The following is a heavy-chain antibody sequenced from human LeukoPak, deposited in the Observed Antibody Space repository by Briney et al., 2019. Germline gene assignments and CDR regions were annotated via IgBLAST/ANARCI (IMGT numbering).Heavy chain of an antibody. CDR2: ISGYNGDT. V-gene: IGHV1-18*01. CDR3: ARDRGYCFGGDCHSGPYFYYYMDV. Sequence: GASVKVSCKASGYTFSNYGLSWVRQAPGQGLEWMGWISGYNGDTNYGQRVQGRVTMTTDTSTSTAYMELRSLRSDDTAVYYCARDRGYCFGGDCHSGPYFYYYMDVWGKGTTVTVSS. D-gene: IGHD2-15*01. J-gene: IGHJ6*03. CDR1: GYTFSNYG.